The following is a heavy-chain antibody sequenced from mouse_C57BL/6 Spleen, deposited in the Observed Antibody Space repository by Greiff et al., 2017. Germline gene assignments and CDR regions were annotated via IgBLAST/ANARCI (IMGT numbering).Heavy chain of an antibody. Sequence: VQLQQSGAELMQPGASVKLSCKATGYTFTGYWIEWVKQRPGHGLEWIGEILPGSGSPNYNEKFKGKATFTADTTSNTAYMQLSSLTTEDSAIYYCSRGTTVVAKGYYFDYWGQGTTLTVSS. CDR3: SRGTTVVAKGYYFDY. CDR1: GYTFTGYW. D-gene: IGHD1-1*01. CDR2: ILPGSGSP. J-gene: IGHJ2*01. V-gene: IGHV1-9*01.